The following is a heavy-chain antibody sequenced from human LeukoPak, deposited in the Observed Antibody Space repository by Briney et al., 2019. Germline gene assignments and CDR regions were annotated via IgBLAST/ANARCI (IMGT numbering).Heavy chain of an antibody. V-gene: IGHV3-53*01. D-gene: IGHD3-10*01. CDR3: ARDASGSRPNY. Sequence: PGGSLRLSCAASGFTFSSYWMSWVRQAPGKGLEWVSSIDATGSTNYADSVRGRFTLSRDNSKNTLYLRMSGLKAEDTAVYYCARDASGSRPNYWGQGTLVTVTS. J-gene: IGHJ4*02. CDR1: GFTFSSYW. CDR2: IDATGST.